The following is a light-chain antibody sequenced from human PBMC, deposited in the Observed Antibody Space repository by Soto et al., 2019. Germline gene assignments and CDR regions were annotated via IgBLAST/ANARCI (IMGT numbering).Light chain of an antibody. Sequence: QSVLTQPPSASVTPGQRVTISCSGSSSNIGSNTVTWFQHLPGTAPKLLIYSNTQRPSGVPDRFSGSKSGTSASLAIGGLQSEDEADYFCAAWDDSLNVVAFGGGTQLTVL. CDR1: SSNIGSNT. CDR2: SNT. V-gene: IGLV1-44*01. CDR3: AAWDDSLNVVA. J-gene: IGLJ2*01.